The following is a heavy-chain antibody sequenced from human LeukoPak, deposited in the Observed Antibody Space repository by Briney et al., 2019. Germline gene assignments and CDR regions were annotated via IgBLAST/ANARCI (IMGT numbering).Heavy chain of an antibody. Sequence: ATVKVSCKASGYTFTSYGISWVRQAPGQGLEWMGWTSAYNGNTNYAQKLQGRVTMTTDTSTSTAYMELRSLRSDDTAVYYCAREDSSGYHAFDIWGQGTMVTVSS. J-gene: IGHJ3*02. D-gene: IGHD3-22*01. CDR2: TSAYNGNT. CDR1: GYTFTSYG. V-gene: IGHV1-18*01. CDR3: AREDSSGYHAFDI.